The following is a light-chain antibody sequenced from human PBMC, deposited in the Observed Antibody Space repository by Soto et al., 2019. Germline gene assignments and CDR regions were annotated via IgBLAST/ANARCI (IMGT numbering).Light chain of an antibody. CDR2: LEGSGTY. CDR1: SGHSGYI. V-gene: IGLV4-60*03. CDR3: ATWDSNSQI. Sequence: QSALTQSSSASASLGSSVKLTCTLSSGHSGYIIAWHQQQPGKAPRYLMKLEGSGTYNKGSGVPDRFSGSSSGADRYLTISNLQSEDEADYYCATWDSNSQIFGAGTKVTVL. J-gene: IGLJ1*01.